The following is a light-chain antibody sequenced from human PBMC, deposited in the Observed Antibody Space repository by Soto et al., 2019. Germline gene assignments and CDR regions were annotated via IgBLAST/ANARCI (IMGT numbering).Light chain of an antibody. CDR2: NAS. CDR1: QTISSW. CDR3: QHYNSYSEA. Sequence: DIQMTQSPSTLSGSVGDRVTITCRASQTISSWLAWYQQKPGKAPKLLIYNASTLKSGVPSRFSGSGSGTEFTLTISSLQPDDFATYYSQHYNSYSEAFGQGTKVELK. V-gene: IGKV1-5*03. J-gene: IGKJ1*01.